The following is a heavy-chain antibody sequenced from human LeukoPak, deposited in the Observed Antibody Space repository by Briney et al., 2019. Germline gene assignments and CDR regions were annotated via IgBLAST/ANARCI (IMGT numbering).Heavy chain of an antibody. CDR3: ATDLKMSSGFYYYYYGMDV. V-gene: IGHV1-24*01. J-gene: IGHJ6*02. CDR2: FDPEDGET. D-gene: IGHD6-19*01. CDR1: GYTLTELS. Sequence: ASVKVSCKVSGYTLTELSMHWVGQAPGKGLEWMGGFDPEDGETIYAQKFQGRVTMTEDTSTDTAYMELSSLRSEDTAVYYCATDLKMSSGFYYYYYGMDVWGQGTTVTVSS.